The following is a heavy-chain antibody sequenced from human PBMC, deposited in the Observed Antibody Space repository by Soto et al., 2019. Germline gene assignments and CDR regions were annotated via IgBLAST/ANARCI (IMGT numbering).Heavy chain of an antibody. Sequence: PSETLSLTCTVSGGSISSGDYYWSWIRQPPGKGLEWIGYIYYSGSTYYNPSLKSRVTISVDTSKNQFPLKLSSVTAADTAVYYCASYSLLYYKYGMDVWGQGTTVTVSS. D-gene: IGHD2-21*01. CDR3: ASYSLLYYKYGMDV. V-gene: IGHV4-30-4*01. CDR1: GGSISSGDYY. J-gene: IGHJ6*02. CDR2: IYYSGST.